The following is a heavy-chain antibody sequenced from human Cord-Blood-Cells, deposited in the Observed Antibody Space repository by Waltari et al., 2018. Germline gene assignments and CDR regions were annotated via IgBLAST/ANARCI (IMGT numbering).Heavy chain of an antibody. J-gene: IGHJ4*02. CDR2: ISYDGSNK. D-gene: IGHD3-10*01. CDR3: AKDQDYGYFDY. V-gene: IGHV3-30*18. CDR1: GCTFLNYG. Sequence: VQLVESGGRVVQPGRSLRLSSAASGCTFLNYGPHWDRQAPGKGLEWVAVISYDGSNKYYADSVKGRFTISRDNSKNTLYLQMNSLRAEDTAVYYCAKDQDYGYFDYWGQGTLVTVSS.